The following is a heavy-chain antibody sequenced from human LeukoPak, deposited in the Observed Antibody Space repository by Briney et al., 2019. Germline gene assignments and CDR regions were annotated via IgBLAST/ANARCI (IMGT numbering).Heavy chain of an antibody. Sequence: GGSLRLSCAASGFTFSDYYVSWIRQAPGKGLEWVSYISSGGTTIYYTDSVKGRFTISRDNAKNSLYLQLNSLRAEDTAVYYCARGHYSDSSGYYYDYYYGLDVWGQGTTVTVSS. J-gene: IGHJ6*02. CDR2: ISSGGTTI. CDR3: ARGHYSDSSGYYYDYYYGLDV. D-gene: IGHD3-22*01. CDR1: GFTFSDYY. V-gene: IGHV3-11*01.